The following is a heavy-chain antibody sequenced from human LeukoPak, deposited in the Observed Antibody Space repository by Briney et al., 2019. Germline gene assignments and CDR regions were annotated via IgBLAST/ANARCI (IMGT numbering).Heavy chain of an antibody. CDR1: GYTFTSYD. CDR3: ASNFLPSSSNDY. CDR2: MNPNSGNT. J-gene: IGHJ4*02. D-gene: IGHD6-6*01. V-gene: IGHV1-8*01. Sequence: ASVKVSCKASGYTFTSYDINWVRQATGQGLEWMGWMNPNSGNTGYAQKFQGRVTMTRNTSISTAYMELSGLRSEDTAVYYCASNFLPSSSNDYWGQGTLVTVSS.